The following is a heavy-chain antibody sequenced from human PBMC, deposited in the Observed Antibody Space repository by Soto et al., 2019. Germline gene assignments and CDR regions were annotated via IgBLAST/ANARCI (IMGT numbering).Heavy chain of an antibody. CDR1: GFTFSSYA. D-gene: IGHD5-12*01. V-gene: IGHV3-23*01. J-gene: IGHJ4*02. CDR3: AKDARLWLRSPGFDY. Sequence: EVQLLESGGGLVQPGGSLSLSCAASGFTFSSYAMSWVRQAPGKGLEWVSAISGSGGSTYYADSVKGRFTISRDNSKNPLYLQMNSLRAEDTAVYYCAKDARLWLRSPGFDYWGQGTLVTVSS. CDR2: ISGSGGST.